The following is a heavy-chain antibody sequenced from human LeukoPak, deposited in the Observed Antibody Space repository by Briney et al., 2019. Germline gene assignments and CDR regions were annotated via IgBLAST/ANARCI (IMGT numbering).Heavy chain of an antibody. CDR3: AREINDILTGYYMDV. Sequence: SETLSLTCTVSGGSISSYYWSWIRQPPGKGLEWIGYIYYSGSTNYNPSLKSRVTISVDTSKSQFSLKLSSVTAADTAVYYCAREINDILTGYYMDVWGKGTTVTVSS. J-gene: IGHJ6*03. CDR1: GGSISSYY. V-gene: IGHV4-59*01. CDR2: IYYSGST. D-gene: IGHD3-9*01.